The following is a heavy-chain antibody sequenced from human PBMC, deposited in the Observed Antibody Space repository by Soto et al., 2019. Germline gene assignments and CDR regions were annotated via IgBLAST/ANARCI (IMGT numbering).Heavy chain of an antibody. Sequence: SETLSLTCTVSGGSISTDHYHWTWIRQTPGKGLEWIGYIYYSGSIHFNPSLKSRVSISVDTSKNQFSLKLSSVTAADTAVYYCASSLAYCGGDCIGRFDPWGQGTLVIVSS. D-gene: IGHD2-21*02. CDR3: ASSLAYCGGDCIGRFDP. V-gene: IGHV4-30-4*01. J-gene: IGHJ5*02. CDR1: GGSISTDHYH. CDR2: IYYSGSI.